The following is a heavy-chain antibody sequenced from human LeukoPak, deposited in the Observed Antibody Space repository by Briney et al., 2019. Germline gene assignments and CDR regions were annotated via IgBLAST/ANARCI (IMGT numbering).Heavy chain of an antibody. D-gene: IGHD3-10*01. Sequence: GGSLRLSCAASGFTFSSYEMNWVRQAPGKGLEWVSGITGSGDITYYADSVKGRFTISRDNSKNTLYLQMNSLRAEDTAVYYCARAGRPLLWFGELPGLLDYWGQGTLVTVSS. J-gene: IGHJ4*02. CDR2: ITGSGDIT. V-gene: IGHV3-23*01. CDR1: GFTFSSYE. CDR3: ARAGRPLLWFGELPGLLDY.